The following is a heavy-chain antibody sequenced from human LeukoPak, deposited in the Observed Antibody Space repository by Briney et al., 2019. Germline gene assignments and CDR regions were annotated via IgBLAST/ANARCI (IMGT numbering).Heavy chain of an antibody. D-gene: IGHD1-26*01. Sequence: GASVKVSCKASGYTFTGYYMHWVRQAPGQGLEWMGWINPNSGGTNYAQKFQGRVTMTRDTSISTAYMELSRLRSDDTAVYYCARDAVVGAVDYTEYNWFDPWGQGTLVTVSS. CDR1: GYTFTGYY. J-gene: IGHJ5*02. CDR2: INPNSGGT. V-gene: IGHV1-2*02. CDR3: ARDAVVGAVDYTEYNWFDP.